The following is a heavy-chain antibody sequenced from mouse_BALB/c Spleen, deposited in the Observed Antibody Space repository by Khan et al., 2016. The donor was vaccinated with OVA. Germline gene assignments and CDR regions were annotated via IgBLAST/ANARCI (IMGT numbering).Heavy chain of an antibody. J-gene: IGHJ3*01. CDR3: SRLGYGSFGY. D-gene: IGHD1-1*01. CDR1: GYTFTDYN. Sequence: VQLQQSGPELVKSGASVKIPCKASGYTFTDYNMDWVKESHGKSLEWIGDINPTNGGTIYNQKFKGKATLTVDKSSNTAYMELSSLTSEDTAVYCCSRLGYGSFGYWGQGTLVTVSA. CDR2: INPTNGGT. V-gene: IGHV1-18*01.